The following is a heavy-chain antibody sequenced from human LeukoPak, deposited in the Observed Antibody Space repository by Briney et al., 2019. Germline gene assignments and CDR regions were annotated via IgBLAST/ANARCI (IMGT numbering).Heavy chain of an antibody. V-gene: IGHV4-59*01. CDR3: ARGTYYLGSGSFNFDY. J-gene: IGHJ4*02. D-gene: IGHD3-10*01. CDR2: IYYSGST. CDR1: GGSISSYY. Sequence: TSETLSLTCTVSGGSISSYYWSWIRQPPGKGLEWIGYIYYSGSTNYNPSLKSRVTISVDTSKNQFSLKLRFVTAADTAVYYCARGTYYLGSGSFNFDYWGQGTLVTVSS.